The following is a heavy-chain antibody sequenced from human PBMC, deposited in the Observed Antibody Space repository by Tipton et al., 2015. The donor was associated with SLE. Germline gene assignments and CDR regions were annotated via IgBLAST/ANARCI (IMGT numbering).Heavy chain of an antibody. CDR2: ISNSGST. CDR3: ARGGDRDHGDYVEHSLDY. V-gene: IGHV4-59*01. J-gene: IGHJ4*02. D-gene: IGHD4-17*01. CDR1: GTSISRFY. Sequence: TLSLTCTVSGTSISRFYWNWTRQSPGKGLEWIGYISNSGSTNYNPSLKSRVTISVDTSKNQFSLNLYSVTAADTAVYYCARGGDRDHGDYVEHSLDYWGQGTLVTVSS.